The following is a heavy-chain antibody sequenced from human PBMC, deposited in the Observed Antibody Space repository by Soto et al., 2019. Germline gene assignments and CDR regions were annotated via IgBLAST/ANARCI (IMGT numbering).Heavy chain of an antibody. V-gene: IGHV1-3*01. CDR3: ARGKGMEENYYYYGLDI. CDR2: INGGTGQT. CDR1: GYTFTTHA. Sequence: ASVKVSCKASGYTFTTHAMHWVRQAPGQSLEWMGWINGGTGQTKHSQRFQGRVNITRDTSASTAYMELSSLRSEDTAVYYCARGKGMEENYYYYGLDIWGLGTTVTVSS. D-gene: IGHD1-1*01. J-gene: IGHJ6*02.